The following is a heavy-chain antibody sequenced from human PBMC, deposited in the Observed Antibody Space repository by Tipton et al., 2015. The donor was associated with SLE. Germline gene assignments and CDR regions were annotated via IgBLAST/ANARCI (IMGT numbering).Heavy chain of an antibody. Sequence: TLSLTCTVSGGSISSSGYDWGWIRQPPGKGLEWIGSFYHSGSTYYNPSLKSRVTISVDTSKNQFSLKLSSVTAADTAQYYCARWSGIAGGYFDYWGQGTLVTGSS. CDR1: GGSISSSGYD. J-gene: IGHJ4*02. CDR3: ARWSGIAGGYFDY. D-gene: IGHD6-13*01. V-gene: IGHV4-39*07. CDR2: FYHSGST.